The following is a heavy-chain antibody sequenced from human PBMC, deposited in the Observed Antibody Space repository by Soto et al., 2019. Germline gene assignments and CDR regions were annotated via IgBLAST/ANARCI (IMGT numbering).Heavy chain of an antibody. D-gene: IGHD3-22*01. CDR3: ARDWSRYYDSSGYYYYGMDV. V-gene: IGHV4-31*03. Sequence: LSLTCTVSGGSISSGGYYWSWIRQHPGKGLEWIGYIYYSGSTYYNPSLKSRVTISVDTSKNQFSLKLSSVTAADTAVYYCARDWSRYYDSSGYYYYGMDVWGQGTTVTVSS. CDR2: IYYSGST. CDR1: GGSISSGGYY. J-gene: IGHJ6*02.